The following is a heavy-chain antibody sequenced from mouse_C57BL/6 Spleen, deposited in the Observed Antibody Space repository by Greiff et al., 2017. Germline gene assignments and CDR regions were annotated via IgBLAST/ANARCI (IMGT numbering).Heavy chain of an antibody. CDR3: ARPYYGSSYVYFDY. D-gene: IGHD1-1*01. V-gene: IGHV5-6*01. CDR1: GFTFSSYG. J-gene: IGHJ2*01. CDR2: ISSGGSYT. Sequence: EVKLVESGGDLVKPGGSLKLSCAASGFTFSSYGMSWVRQTPDKRLEWVATISSGGSYTYYPDSVKGRFTISRDNAKNTLYLQMSSLKSEDTAMYYCARPYYGSSYVYFDYWGQGTTLTVSS.